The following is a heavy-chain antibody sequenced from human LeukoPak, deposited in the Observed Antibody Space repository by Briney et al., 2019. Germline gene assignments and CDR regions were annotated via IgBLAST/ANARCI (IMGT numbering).Heavy chain of an antibody. V-gene: IGHV3-30-3*01. D-gene: IGHD6-6*01. CDR2: ISYDGSNK. CDR1: GFTFSSYA. J-gene: IGHJ3*02. Sequence: GGSLRLSCAASGFTFSSYAMHWVRQAPGKGLEWVAVISYDGSNKYYADSVKGRFTISRDNSKNTLYLQMNSLRAEDTAVYYCARVGSSDAFDIWGQGTMVTVSS. CDR3: ARVGSSDAFDI.